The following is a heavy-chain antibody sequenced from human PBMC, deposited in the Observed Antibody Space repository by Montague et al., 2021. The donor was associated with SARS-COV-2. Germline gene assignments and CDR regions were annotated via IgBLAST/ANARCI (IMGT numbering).Heavy chain of an antibody. J-gene: IGHJ4*02. CDR2: VYYSGST. CDR1: GGSISSSSHY. CDR3: ARHGKTSIAMIVVVIGYFDY. D-gene: IGHD3-22*01. Sequence: SETLSLTCTVSGGSISSSSHYWGWIRQPPGKGLEWIGSVYYSGSTYYNPSLKSRVTISVDTSKNQFSLKLSSVTAADTAVYYCARHGKTSIAMIVVVIGYFDYWGQGTLVTVSS. V-gene: IGHV4-39*01.